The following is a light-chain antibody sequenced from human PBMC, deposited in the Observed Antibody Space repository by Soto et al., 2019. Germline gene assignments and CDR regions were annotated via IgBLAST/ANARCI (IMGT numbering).Light chain of an antibody. CDR3: TSYISASTLV. J-gene: IGLJ2*01. V-gene: IGLV2-14*01. CDR2: EAA. CDR1: SDDIGANNY. Sequence: QSVLTQPASVSGSPGQSITISCTGTSDDIGANNYVSWYQHHPGKAPKILIYEAANRPSGISHRFSGSKSGNTASLTISGLQAEDEADYFCTSYISASTLVFGGGTKLTVL.